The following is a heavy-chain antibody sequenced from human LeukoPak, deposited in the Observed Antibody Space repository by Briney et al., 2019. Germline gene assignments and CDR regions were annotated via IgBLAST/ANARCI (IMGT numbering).Heavy chain of an antibody. D-gene: IGHD3-10*01. J-gene: IGHJ3*02. Sequence: PGGSLRLSCAASGSTFSSYSMDWVRQAPGKGPEWVSYISSSSSTIYYADSVKGRFTISRDNAKNSLYLQMNSLRAEDTAVYYCARETEYDAFDIWGQGTMVTVSS. CDR1: GSTFSSYS. V-gene: IGHV3-48*01. CDR2: ISSSSSTI. CDR3: ARETEYDAFDI.